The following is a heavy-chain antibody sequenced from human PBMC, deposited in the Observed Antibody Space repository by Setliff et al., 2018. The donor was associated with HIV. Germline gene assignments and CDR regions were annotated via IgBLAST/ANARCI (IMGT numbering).Heavy chain of an antibody. V-gene: IGHV1-18*01. CDR3: ARPIAVAGIYYFDY. J-gene: IGHJ4*02. CDR1: GYTFTSYG. Sequence: AASVKVSCKASGYTFTSYGISWVRQAPGQGLEWMGWISGYNGNTNYAQKLQGRVTMTTDTSTSTAYMELRSLRSDDTAVYYCARPIAVAGIYYFDYWGQGTLVTVSS. CDR2: ISGYNGNT. D-gene: IGHD6-19*01.